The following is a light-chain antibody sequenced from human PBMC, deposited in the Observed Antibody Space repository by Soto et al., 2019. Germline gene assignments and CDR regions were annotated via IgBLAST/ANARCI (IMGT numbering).Light chain of an antibody. J-gene: IGKJ5*01. CDR1: QSVSSN. CDR2: HAS. V-gene: IGKV3-15*01. Sequence: EIVMTQSPATLSVSPGERATLSCRASQSVSSNLAWYQQKPGQAPWLLIYHASTRASGIPARFSASGSGTECTLTISSLQSEDFAVYYCQQYYNWPSITFGQGTRLEIK. CDR3: QQYYNWPSIT.